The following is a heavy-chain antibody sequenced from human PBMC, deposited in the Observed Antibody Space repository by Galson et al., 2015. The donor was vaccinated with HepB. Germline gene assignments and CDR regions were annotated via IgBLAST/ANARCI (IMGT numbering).Heavy chain of an antibody. V-gene: IGHV1-2*06. Sequence: SVKVSCKASGSTFTGYDMHWVRQAPGQGLEWMGRINPNSGGTNYAQKFQGRVTMTRDTSISTAYMELSRLRSDDTAVYYCARENLAVAGTAAFEYWGQGTLVTVSS. D-gene: IGHD6-19*01. J-gene: IGHJ4*02. CDR2: INPNSGGT. CDR1: GSTFTGYD. CDR3: ARENLAVAGTAAFEY.